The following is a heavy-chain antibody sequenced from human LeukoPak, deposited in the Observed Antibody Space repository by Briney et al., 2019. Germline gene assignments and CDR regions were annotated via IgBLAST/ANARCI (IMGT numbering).Heavy chain of an antibody. V-gene: IGHV5-51*01. Sequence: GESLKISCKGSGYSFTDYWIGWVRQMPGKGLEWMGIIYPGDSDTRYSPSFQGQVTISADKSISTAYLQWGSLKASDTAMYYCARYSSSWYLDYWGQGTLVTVSS. D-gene: IGHD6-13*01. CDR1: GYSFTDYW. J-gene: IGHJ4*02. CDR2: IYPGDSDT. CDR3: ARYSSSWYLDY.